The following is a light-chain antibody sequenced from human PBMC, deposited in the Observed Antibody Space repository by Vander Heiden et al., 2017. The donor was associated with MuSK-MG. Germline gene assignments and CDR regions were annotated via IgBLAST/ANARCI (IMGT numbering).Light chain of an antibody. CDR2: DAF. CDR3: QDDDGKHI. CDR1: HSVGSR. Sequence: DILITQPPVPQSVSPGERATLSCRASHSVGSRLPWYQQKPGQAPRLLIYDAFSSANGIPDRFSGGGLGTEFTRTSNSLLSEDSAIYYWQDDDGKHIFGHGTTVEIK. J-gene: IGKJ3*01. V-gene: IGKV3-15*01.